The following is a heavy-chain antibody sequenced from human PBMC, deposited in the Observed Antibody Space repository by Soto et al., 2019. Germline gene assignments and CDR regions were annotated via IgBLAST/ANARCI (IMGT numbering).Heavy chain of an antibody. J-gene: IGHJ6*02. CDR1: GGSISSGGYY. CDR2: IYYSGST. CDR3: ARDLGGYYDSSGYSDYYYYGMDV. D-gene: IGHD3-22*01. Sequence: SETLSLTCTVSGGSISSGGYYWSWIRQHPGKGLEWIGYIYYSGSTYYNPSLKSRVTISVGTSKNQFSLKLSSVTAADTAVYYCARDLGGYYDSSGYSDYYYYGMDVWGQGTTVTVSS. V-gene: IGHV4-31*03.